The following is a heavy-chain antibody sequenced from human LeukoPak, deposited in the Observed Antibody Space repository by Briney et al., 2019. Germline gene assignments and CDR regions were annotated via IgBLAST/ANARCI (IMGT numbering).Heavy chain of an antibody. V-gene: IGHV4-39*01. D-gene: IGHD3-9*01. CDR2: IYYSGST. CDR1: GGSISSSSYY. J-gene: IGHJ4*02. Sequence: SETLSLTCTVSGGSISSSSYYWGWIRQPPGKGLEWIGSIYYSGSTYYNPSLKSRVTISVDTSKNQFSLKLSSVTAADTAVYYCARQDGDYDILTGYYGGRYYFDYWGQGTLVTVSS. CDR3: ARQDGDYDILTGYYGGRYYFDY.